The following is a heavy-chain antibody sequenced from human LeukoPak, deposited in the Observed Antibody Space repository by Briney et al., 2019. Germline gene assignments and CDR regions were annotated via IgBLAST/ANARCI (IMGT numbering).Heavy chain of an antibody. D-gene: IGHD5-12*01. CDR3: ARNENSGWGYFDY. CDR1: GFTFNNAW. CDR2: IKSKTDGGTT. Sequence: GGSLRLSCAASGFTFNNAWMNWVRQAPGKGLEWVGRIKSKTDGGTTDYAAPVKGRFTISRDNSKDTLYLQMNSLRAEDTAVYYCARNENSGWGYFDYWDQGTLVTVSS. J-gene: IGHJ4*02. V-gene: IGHV3-15*07.